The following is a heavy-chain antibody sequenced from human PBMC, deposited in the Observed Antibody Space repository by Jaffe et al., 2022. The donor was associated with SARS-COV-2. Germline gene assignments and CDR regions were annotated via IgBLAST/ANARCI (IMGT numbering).Heavy chain of an antibody. CDR3: ARDHWRKYGSQKFDY. D-gene: IGHD3-10*01. J-gene: IGHJ4*02. V-gene: IGHV1-18*01. Sequence: QVQLDQSGPEVKKAGASVKVSCKASGYTFTSHAISWVRQAPGQGLEWMGWISTYNGDTDYAQKLQGRVTMTTDASTTTAYMELRSLRSDDTAVYYCARDHWRKYGSQKFDYWGQGTLVTVSS. CDR1: GYTFTSHA. CDR2: ISTYNGDT.